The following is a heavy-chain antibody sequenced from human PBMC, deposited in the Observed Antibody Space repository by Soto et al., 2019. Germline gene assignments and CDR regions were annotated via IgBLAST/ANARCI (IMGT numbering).Heavy chain of an antibody. J-gene: IGHJ6*02. V-gene: IGHV1-3*01. CDR3: ARGPYEQYYYYGMDV. CDR2: INAGNGNT. Sequence: GASVKVSCKASGYTFTSYAMHWVRQAPGQRLEWMGWINAGNGNTKYSQKFQGRVTITRDTSASTAYMELSSLRSEDTAVYCCARGPYEQYYYYGMDVWGQGTTVTVSS. CDR1: GYTFTSYA. D-gene: IGHD3-22*01.